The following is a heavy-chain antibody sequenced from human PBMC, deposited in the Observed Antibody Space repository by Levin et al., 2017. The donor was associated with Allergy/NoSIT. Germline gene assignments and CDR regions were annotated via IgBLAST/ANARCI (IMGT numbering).Heavy chain of an antibody. D-gene: IGHD6-13*01. CDR1: GFTFSSYG. CDR2: ISYDGSNK. CDR3: AKDEVKYSTPDY. V-gene: IGHV3-30*18. Sequence: SCAASGFTFSSYGMHWVRQAPGKGLEWVAVISYDGSNKYYADSVKGRFTISRDNSKNTLYLQMNSLRAEDTAVYYCAKDEVKYSTPDYWGQGTLVTVSS. J-gene: IGHJ4*02.